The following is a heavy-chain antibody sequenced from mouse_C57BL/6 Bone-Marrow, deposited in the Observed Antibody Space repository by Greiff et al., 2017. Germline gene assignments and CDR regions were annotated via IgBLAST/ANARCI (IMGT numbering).Heavy chain of an antibody. CDR1: GYSITSGYY. CDR2: ISYDGSN. V-gene: IGHV3-6*01. CDR3: ARGVYDGYYVGWYFDV. J-gene: IGHJ1*03. Sequence: EVQLQESGPGLEKPSQSLSLTCSVTGYSITSGYYWNWIRQFPGNKLEWMGYISYDGSNNYNPSLKNRISITRDTSKNQFFLKLNSVTTEDTATYYCARGVYDGYYVGWYFDVWGTGTTVTVSS. D-gene: IGHD2-3*01.